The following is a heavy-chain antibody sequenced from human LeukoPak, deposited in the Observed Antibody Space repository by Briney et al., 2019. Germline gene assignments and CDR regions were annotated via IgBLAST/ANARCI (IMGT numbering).Heavy chain of an antibody. CDR2: MNPNSGNT. D-gene: IGHD3-9*01. J-gene: IGHJ6*03. V-gene: IGHV1-8*03. CDR3: ARGKRYFDWLRSDYYYYMDV. Sequence: ASVKVSCKASGYTFTSYDINWVRQATGQGLEWMGWMNPNSGNTGYAQKFQGRVTITRNTSISTAYMELSSLRSEDTAVYYCARGKRYFDWLRSDYYYYMDVWGKGTTVTVSS. CDR1: GYTFTSYD.